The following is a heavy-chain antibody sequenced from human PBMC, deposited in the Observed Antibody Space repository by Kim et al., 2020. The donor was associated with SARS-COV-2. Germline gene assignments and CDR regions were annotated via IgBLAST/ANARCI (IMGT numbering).Heavy chain of an antibody. V-gene: IGHV3-7*01. J-gene: IGHJ4*02. Sequence: VDSVKSRFTVSRDNAKNALYLQMNSLRAEDTAVYYCARDGSSGYTGSFDYWGQGTLVTVSS. D-gene: IGHD3-22*01. CDR3: ARDGSSGYTGSFDY.